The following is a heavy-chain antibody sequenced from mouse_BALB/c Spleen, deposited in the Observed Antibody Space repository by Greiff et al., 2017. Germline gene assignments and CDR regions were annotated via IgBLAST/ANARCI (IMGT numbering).Heavy chain of an antibody. J-gene: IGHJ3*01. CDR3: ARGRITTEAWCAY. D-gene: IGHD2-4*01. CDR2: FNSNCGST. V-gene: IGHV5-6-3*01. CDR1: GFTFSSYG. Sequence: DVMLVESGGGLVQPGGSLKLSCAASGFTFSSYGLSWVRQTPDKRLELVGTFNSNCGSTDYPDSVKGRFTISRDNAKNTLYLQMSSLKSEDTAMFYWARGRITTEAWCAYWGQGTLVTVSA.